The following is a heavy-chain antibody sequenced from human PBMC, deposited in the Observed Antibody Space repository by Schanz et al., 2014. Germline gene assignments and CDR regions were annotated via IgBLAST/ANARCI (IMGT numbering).Heavy chain of an antibody. Sequence: EMQLLESGGGLAQPGGSLRLSCAASEFTFSTDAMSWVRQAPGKGLEWLSVISASGGDTYYADSVKGRFTISRDNSRDTVYLQMNSLRADDTAMYYCARWFLIRGVILDSWGQGTLXTVSS. V-gene: IGHV3-23*01. CDR3: ARWFLIRGVILDS. D-gene: IGHD3-10*01. J-gene: IGHJ4*02. CDR2: ISASGGDT. CDR1: EFTFSTDA.